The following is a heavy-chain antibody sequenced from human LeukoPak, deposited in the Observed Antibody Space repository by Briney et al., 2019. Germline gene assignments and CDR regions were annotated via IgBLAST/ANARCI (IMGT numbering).Heavy chain of an antibody. CDR1: GFTFSSYG. CDR3: ARGGGDY. Sequence: GRSLRLSCAASGFTFSSYGMHWVRQAPGKGLEWVAVISYDGSNKYYADSVKGRFTISRDNSKNTLYLQMNSLRTEDTAVYYCARGGGDYWGQGTLVTVSS. J-gene: IGHJ4*02. V-gene: IGHV3-30*03. CDR2: ISYDGSNK.